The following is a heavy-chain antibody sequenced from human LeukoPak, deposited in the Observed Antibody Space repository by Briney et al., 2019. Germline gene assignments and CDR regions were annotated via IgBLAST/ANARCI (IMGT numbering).Heavy chain of an antibody. CDR3: ARVPVTPTTYYYGMDV. V-gene: IGHV1-2*02. J-gene: IGHJ6*02. CDR1: GYTFTGYY. D-gene: IGHD4-17*01. CDR2: INPNSGGT. Sequence: GASVKVSCKASGYTFTGYYMHWVRQAPGQGLEWMGWINPNSGGTNYAQKFQGRVTMTRDTPISTAYMELSRLRSDDTAVYYCARVPVTPTTYYYGMDVWGQGTTVTVSS.